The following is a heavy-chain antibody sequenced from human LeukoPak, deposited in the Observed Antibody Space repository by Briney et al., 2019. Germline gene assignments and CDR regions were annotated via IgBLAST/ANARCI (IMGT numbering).Heavy chain of an antibody. CDR3: AKGAAIDH. CDR2: VTGPGDTT. Sequence: GGSLRLSCRASGFNLNNYAMNWVRQAPGKGLEWVAAVTGPGDTTYYADSVKGRFIISRDSFKDTLYLQMNRLGAEDTALYYCAKGAAIDHWGKGTLVTVSS. D-gene: IGHD2-21*01. J-gene: IGHJ4*02. CDR1: GFNLNNYA. V-gene: IGHV3-23*01.